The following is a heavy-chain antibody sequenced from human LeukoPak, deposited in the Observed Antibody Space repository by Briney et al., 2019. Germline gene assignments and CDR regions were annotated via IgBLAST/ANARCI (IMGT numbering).Heavy chain of an antibody. CDR2: IIPIFGIA. CDR3: ARNGAGEVVVPAAMLYYYGMDV. D-gene: IGHD2-2*01. CDR1: GGTFSSYA. V-gene: IGHV1-69*13. J-gene: IGHJ6*02. Sequence: LWASVKVSCKASGGTFSSYAISWVRQAPGQGLEWMGGIIPIFGIANYAQKFQGRVTITADESTSTAYMELSSLRSEDTAVYYCARNGAGEVVVPAAMLYYYGMDVWGQGTTVTVSS.